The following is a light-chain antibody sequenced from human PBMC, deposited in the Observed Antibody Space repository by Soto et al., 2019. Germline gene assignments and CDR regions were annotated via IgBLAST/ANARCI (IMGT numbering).Light chain of an antibody. CDR3: QQYSNWPLS. Sequence: EIVMTQSPATLTVSPGERATLSCRASQSIFTNLAWYQQKPGQAPRLLIHGASSRATGIPARFSGSGSGTHFPLSISRLQSEDLGVYYCQQYSNWPLSFGGGTKVEIK. J-gene: IGKJ4*01. CDR1: QSIFTN. CDR2: GAS. V-gene: IGKV3-15*01.